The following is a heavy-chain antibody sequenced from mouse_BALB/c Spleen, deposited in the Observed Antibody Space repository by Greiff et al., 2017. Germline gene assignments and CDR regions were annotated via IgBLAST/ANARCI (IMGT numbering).Heavy chain of an antibody. CDR2: INSNGGST. V-gene: IGHV5-6-3*01. CDR3: ARILSYAMDY. J-gene: IGHJ4*01. Sequence: EVMLVESGGGLVQPGGSLKLSCAASGFTFSSYGMSWVRQTPDKRLELVATINSNGGSTYYPDSVKGRFTISRDNAKNTLYLQMSSLKSEDTAMYYCARILSYAMDYWGQGTSVTVSS. CDR1: GFTFSSYG.